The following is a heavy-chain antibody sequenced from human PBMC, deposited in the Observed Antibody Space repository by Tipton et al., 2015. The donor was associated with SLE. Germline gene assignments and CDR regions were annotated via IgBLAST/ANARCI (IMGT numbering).Heavy chain of an antibody. V-gene: IGHV4-4*07. J-gene: IGHJ3*02. CDR1: GGSISSYY. CDR3: ARDGAMIVPRGSFDI. D-gene: IGHD3-22*01. Sequence: TLSLTCTVSGGSISSYYWSWIRQPAGKGLEWIGRIYTSGSTNYNPSLKGRVTMSVDTSKNQFSLKLSSVTAADTAVYYCARDGAMIVPRGSFDIWGQGTMVTVSS. CDR2: IYTSGST.